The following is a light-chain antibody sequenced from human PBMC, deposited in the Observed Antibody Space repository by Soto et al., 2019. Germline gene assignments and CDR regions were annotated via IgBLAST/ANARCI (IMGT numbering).Light chain of an antibody. CDR3: QQYNSYYPWT. V-gene: IGKV1-5*01. CDR2: DAS. CDR1: QSISSG. J-gene: IGKJ1*01. Sequence: DIQMPQSPSTLSASLEDRVTITCRASQSISSGLAWYQQKPRKATKVLIYDASSLQSGVPSRFSGSGSGTEFTLTIRSLQPEDFAIYYCQQYNSYYPWTFGQGTKVDIK.